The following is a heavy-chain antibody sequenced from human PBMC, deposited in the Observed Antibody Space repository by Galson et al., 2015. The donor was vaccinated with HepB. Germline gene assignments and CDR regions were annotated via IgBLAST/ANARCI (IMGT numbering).Heavy chain of an antibody. CDR1: GFTFSSYS. CDR3: ARVSDIVVVPAARYPTPLAPVVKGVGSWY. D-gene: IGHD2-2*01. Sequence: SLRLSCAASGFTFSSYSMNWVRQAPGKGLEWVSSISSSSSYIYYADSVKGRFTISRDNAKNSLYLQMNSLRAEDTAVYYCARVSDIVVVPAARYPTPLAPVVKGVGSWY. CDR2: ISSSSSYI. V-gene: IGHV3-21*01. J-gene: IGHJ2*01.